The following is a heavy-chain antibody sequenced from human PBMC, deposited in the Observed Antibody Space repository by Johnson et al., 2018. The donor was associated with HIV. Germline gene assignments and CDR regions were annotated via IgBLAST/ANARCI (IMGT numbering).Heavy chain of an antibody. CDR2: ISYDGSNK. Sequence: QVQLVESGGGVAQPGRSLRLSCAASGFTFSSYGMHWVRQAPGKGLEWVAVISYDGSNKYYADSVKGRFTISRDNSKNTLYLQMDSLRAGDTALYYCARAKRDYYGSGGVGAFDIWGQGTMVTVSS. CDR1: GFTFSSYG. V-gene: IGHV3-30*03. CDR3: ARAKRDYYGSGGVGAFDI. D-gene: IGHD3-10*01. J-gene: IGHJ3*02.